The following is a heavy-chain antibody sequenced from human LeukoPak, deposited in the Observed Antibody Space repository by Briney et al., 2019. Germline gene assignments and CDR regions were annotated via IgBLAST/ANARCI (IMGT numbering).Heavy chain of an antibody. V-gene: IGHV4-34*01. CDR2: INHSGST. J-gene: IGHJ4*02. CDR1: GASFSGYY. CDR3: ARGYDYGNYND. Sequence: SETLSLTCAVYGASFSGYYWSWIRQPPGKGLEWIGEINHSGSTNYNPSLKSRVTISVGTSKNQFSLKLTSVTAADTAVYYCARGYDYGNYNDWGQGTLVTVSS. D-gene: IGHD4-11*01.